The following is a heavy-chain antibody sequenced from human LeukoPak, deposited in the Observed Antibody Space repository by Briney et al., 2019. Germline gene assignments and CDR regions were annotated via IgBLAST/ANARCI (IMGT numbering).Heavy chain of an antibody. Sequence: EGSLRLSCAVSGFTFSDYWMNWVRQAPGKGLEWVASIRQDGGEKSYVDSVKGRFTISRDNTKRSLYLQMSSLGAEDTAVYYCARDGTAAGLYFDLWGQGTLVTVSS. J-gene: IGHJ4*01. CDR3: ARDGTAAGLYFDL. D-gene: IGHD6-13*01. CDR1: GFTFSDYW. CDR2: IRQDGGEK. V-gene: IGHV3-7*01.